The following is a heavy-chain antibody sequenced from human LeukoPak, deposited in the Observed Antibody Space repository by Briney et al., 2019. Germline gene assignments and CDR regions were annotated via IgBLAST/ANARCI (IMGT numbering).Heavy chain of an antibody. J-gene: IGHJ4*02. CDR2: IYYSGST. D-gene: IGHD6-6*01. CDR1: GGSISRGGYY. CDR3: ARVRPSPPSFDY. Sequence: SETLSLTCTVSGGSISRGGYYWSWIRQHPGKGLEWIGYIYYSGSTYYNPSLKSRVTISVDTSKNQFSLKLSSVTAADTAVYYCARVRPSPPSFDYWGQGTLVTVSS. V-gene: IGHV4-31*03.